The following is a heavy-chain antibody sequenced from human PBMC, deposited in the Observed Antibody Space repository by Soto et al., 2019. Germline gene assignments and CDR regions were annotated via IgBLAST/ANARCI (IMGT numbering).Heavy chain of an antibody. J-gene: IGHJ4*02. V-gene: IGHV1-18*01. Sequence: QVQLVQSGAEVKKSGASVKVSCKASGYTFTSYGISWVRQAPGQGLEWMGWISAYNGNTNYAQKLQGRVTMTTDTSTSTAYMELRSLRSDDTAVYYCARETMDTAMVGGGPYYFDYWGQGTLVTVSS. D-gene: IGHD5-18*01. CDR2: ISAYNGNT. CDR1: GYTFTSYG. CDR3: ARETMDTAMVGGGPYYFDY.